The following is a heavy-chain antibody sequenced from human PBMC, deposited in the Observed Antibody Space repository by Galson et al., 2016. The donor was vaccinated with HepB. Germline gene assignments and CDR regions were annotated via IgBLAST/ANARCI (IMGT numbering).Heavy chain of an antibody. J-gene: IGHJ4*02. CDR2: IYSGGST. CDR1: GFTVSNNY. Sequence: SLRLSCAASGFTVSNNYMHWVRQAPGKGLEWVSLIYSGGSTYYTDSVKGRFTISRDNAKTLVYLQMNSLRIEDTGIYYCARDQKVPGPVDFDLWGQGTLVTVSS. CDR3: ARDQKVPGPVDFDL. V-gene: IGHV3-53*01. D-gene: IGHD2-15*01.